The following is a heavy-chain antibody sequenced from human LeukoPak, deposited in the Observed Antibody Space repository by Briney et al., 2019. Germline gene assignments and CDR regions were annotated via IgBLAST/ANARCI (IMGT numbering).Heavy chain of an antibody. J-gene: IGHJ4*02. CDR1: GGSISSYY. Sequence: SETLSLTCTVSGGSISSYYWSWIRQPAGKGLEWIGRIYTSGSTNYNPSLKSRVTMSVDTSKNQFSLKLSSVTAADTAVYYCARGTTSNYYDSSGYGFDYWGQGTLVTVSS. CDR3: ARGTTSNYYDSSGYGFDY. V-gene: IGHV4-4*07. CDR2: IYTSGST. D-gene: IGHD3-22*01.